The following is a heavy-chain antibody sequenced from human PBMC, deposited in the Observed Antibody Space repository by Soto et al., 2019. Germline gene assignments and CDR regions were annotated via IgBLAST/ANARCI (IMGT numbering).Heavy chain of an antibody. CDR3: ARDKFGDYGDYFYYGLDV. CDR1: GFTFSDYY. CDR2: ISSSGSYT. D-gene: IGHD4-17*01. Sequence: QVQLVESGGDLVKPGGSLRLSCAASGFTFSDYYMSWIRQAPGKGLEWVSYISSSGSYTNYADSVKGRFTISRDNAKNSLNLQMNSLRAEDTAVYYCARDKFGDYGDYFYYGLDVWGQGTTVTVSS. J-gene: IGHJ6*02. V-gene: IGHV3-11*05.